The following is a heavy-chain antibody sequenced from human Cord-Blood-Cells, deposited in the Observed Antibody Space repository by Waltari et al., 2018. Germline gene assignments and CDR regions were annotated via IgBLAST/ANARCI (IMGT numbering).Heavy chain of an antibody. CDR1: GGSIRSGDYY. V-gene: IGHV4-30-4*08. Sequence: QVQLQESGPGLVKPSQTLSPTCTVSGGSIRSGDYYWSWIRQPPGKGLEWIGYIYYSWSTYYNPSLQSRVTISVDTSKNQFSLKLGSVTAADTAGYYCARDGDYYMDVWGKGTTVTVSS. J-gene: IGHJ6*03. D-gene: IGHD4-17*01. CDR2: IYYSWST. CDR3: ARDGDYYMDV.